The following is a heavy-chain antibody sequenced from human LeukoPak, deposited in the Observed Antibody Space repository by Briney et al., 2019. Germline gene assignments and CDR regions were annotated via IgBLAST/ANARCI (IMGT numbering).Heavy chain of an antibody. D-gene: IGHD3-10*01. CDR1: GYTLTELS. V-gene: IGHV1-24*01. CDR3: ATASPQMVRGVSGYYYGMDV. CDR2: FDPEDGEI. Sequence: ASVKVSCKVSGYTLTELSMHWVRQAPGKGLEWMGGFDPEDGEIFYAQKFRGRVTMTEDTSTDTSYMELSSLRSEDTAVYYCATASPQMVRGVSGYYYGMDVWGQGTTVTVSS. J-gene: IGHJ6*02.